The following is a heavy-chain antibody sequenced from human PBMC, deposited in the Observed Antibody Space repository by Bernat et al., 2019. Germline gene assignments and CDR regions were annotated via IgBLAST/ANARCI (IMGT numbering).Heavy chain of an antibody. V-gene: IGHV3-23*04. Sequence: EVQLVESGGGLVQPGGSLRLSCAASGFTFSTNAMTWLRQAPGKGLEWVSGISGSGGTTNYAESVKGRFTSSRDNSKNTLYLQMNSLRAEDTAVYSCAKGHSSDLVDACDIWGQGTMVTVSS. CDR3: AKGHSSDLVDACDI. D-gene: IGHD3-22*01. CDR2: ISGSGGTT. CDR1: GFTFSTNA. J-gene: IGHJ3*02.